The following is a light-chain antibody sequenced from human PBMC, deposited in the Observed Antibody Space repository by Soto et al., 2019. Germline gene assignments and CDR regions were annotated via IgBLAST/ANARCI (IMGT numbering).Light chain of an antibody. CDR3: QQTYSGPFT. J-gene: IGKJ2*01. CDR2: ASS. CDR1: QTVSGY. V-gene: IGKV1-39*01. Sequence: DIQMTQSPSSLSASVGDRVTITCRASQTVSGYLNWYQQKPGKAPELLIYASSSLQSGVPSRFSGSGSGTDFTLTISSLQPDDFSTYYCQQTYSGPFTFGQGTKVEI.